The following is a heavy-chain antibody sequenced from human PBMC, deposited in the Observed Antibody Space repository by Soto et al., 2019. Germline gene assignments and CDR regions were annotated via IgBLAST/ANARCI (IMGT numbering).Heavy chain of an antibody. J-gene: IGHJ6*02. V-gene: IGHV3-33*01. CDR1: GFTFSTDG. CDR3: ARDVVRGDPYYYYGMDV. D-gene: IGHD3-10*01. CDR2: IWYDGSNK. Sequence: GGSLSLSCAASGFTFSTDGMHWVRQAPGKGLEWVAVIWYDGSNKYYADSVKGRFTISRDNSKNTLYLQMNSLRAEDTAVYYCARDVVRGDPYYYYGMDVWGQGTTVTVSS.